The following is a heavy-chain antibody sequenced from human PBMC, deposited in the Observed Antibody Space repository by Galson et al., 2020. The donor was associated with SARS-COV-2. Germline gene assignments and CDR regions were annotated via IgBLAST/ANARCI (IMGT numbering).Heavy chain of an antibody. D-gene: IGHD3-10*01. V-gene: IGHV1-18*01. J-gene: IGHJ6*02. CDR2: ISASNTQT. Sequence: GESLKISCKASGYSFSNFGITWVRQAPGQGLEWMGSISASNTQTNYAQQFQGRVTMTADTSSSTAYMDLRSLTSDDSAVYFCALDPWRYGSGGSYHYYAMDVWGQGTTVIVSS. CDR1: GYSFSNFG. CDR3: ALDPWRYGSGGSYHYYAMDV.